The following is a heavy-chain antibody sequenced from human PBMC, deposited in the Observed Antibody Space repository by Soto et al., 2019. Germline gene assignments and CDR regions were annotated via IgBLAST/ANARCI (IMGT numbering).Heavy chain of an antibody. CDR1: GFTFSFYA. Sequence: PGGSLRLSCAASGFTFSFYAMNWVRRAPWKGLEWVSGISDSGGTTYYADSVKGRFAISRDNSKNTLYLQMNSLRAEDTAVYYCARDYYRFNSGYGFSMDVWGQGTTVTVSS. CDR3: ARDYYRFNSGYGFSMDV. D-gene: IGHD5-12*01. J-gene: IGHJ6*02. V-gene: IGHV3-23*01. CDR2: ISDSGGTT.